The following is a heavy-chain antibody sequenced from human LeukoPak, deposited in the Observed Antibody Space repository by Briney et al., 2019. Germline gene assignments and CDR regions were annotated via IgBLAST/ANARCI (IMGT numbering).Heavy chain of an antibody. V-gene: IGHV3-21*01. CDR2: ISSSISNI. Sequence: GGSRRLSCAASGFTFSNYIMNWVRQAPGRGLEWLSCISSSISNIKYADSVKGRFTIYRDNAKNSLYLQMKSLRDEDTAVYYCARVIGAEGTPNRPTDYWGRGTLVTVSS. CDR3: ARVIGAEGTPNRPTDY. D-gene: IGHD7-27*01. J-gene: IGHJ4*02. CDR1: GFTFSNYI.